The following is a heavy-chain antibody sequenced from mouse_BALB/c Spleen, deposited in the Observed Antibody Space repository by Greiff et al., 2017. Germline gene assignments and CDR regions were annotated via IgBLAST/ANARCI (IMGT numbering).Heavy chain of an antibody. Sequence: EVMLVESGGGLVQPGGSRKLSCAASGFTFSSFGMHWVRQAPEKGLEWVAYISSGSSTIYYADTVKGRFTISRDNPKNTLFLQMTSLRSEDTAMYYCARRDYGSSSLDYWGQGTTLTVSS. CDR2: ISSGSSTI. CDR1: GFTFSSFG. D-gene: IGHD1-1*01. J-gene: IGHJ2*01. CDR3: ARRDYGSSSLDY. V-gene: IGHV5-17*02.